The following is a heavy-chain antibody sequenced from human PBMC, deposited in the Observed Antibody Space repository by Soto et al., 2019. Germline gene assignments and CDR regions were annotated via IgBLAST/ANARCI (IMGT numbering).Heavy chain of an antibody. CDR1: GFTFIGYS. J-gene: IGHJ4*02. D-gene: IGHD5-18*01. CDR3: VRAPSQNIYGYAY. Sequence: EVQLVESGGGMVQPGGYLRLSCVASGFTFIGYSINWVRQAPGKGLEWISYIISDSSSIHYADSVKGRFTTSRDNAKNSGYLQRNRLRDEDADVYYCVRAPSQNIYGYAYWGQGTLVTVSS. CDR2: IISDSSSI. V-gene: IGHV3-48*02.